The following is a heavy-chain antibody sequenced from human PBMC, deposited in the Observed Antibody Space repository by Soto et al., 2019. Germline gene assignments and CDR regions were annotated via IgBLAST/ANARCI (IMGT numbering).Heavy chain of an antibody. V-gene: IGHV3-72*01. J-gene: IGHJ4*02. CDR2: SRNKANSYTT. Sequence: EVQLVESGGGLAQPGGSLRLSCAVSGFTFSDHFMDWVRQAPGKGLEWVGRSRNKANSYTTEYAASVKGRFTISRDDSKDSLYLQMNSLKTEDTAVYYCTRGSCSSGGCYSGVYWGQGTLVTVSS. CDR1: GFTFSDHF. CDR3: TRGSCSSGGCYSGVY. D-gene: IGHD2-15*01.